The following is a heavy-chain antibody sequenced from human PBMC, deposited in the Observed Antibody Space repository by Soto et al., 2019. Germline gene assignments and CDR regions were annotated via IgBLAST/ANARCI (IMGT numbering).Heavy chain of an antibody. Sequence: QVQLVQSGAEAQRPGASVRVSCKTSGYSFITYGISWVRQAPGQGLEWMGWISTFNGKTNYAQNVQGRVTMTTDTSTTTAYMELRSLKSDDTAIYYCARDRVPRSSGYFPFDYWGQGTLVTVSS. V-gene: IGHV1-18*01. J-gene: IGHJ4*02. CDR3: ARDRVPRSSGYFPFDY. CDR1: GYSFITYG. D-gene: IGHD3-22*01. CDR2: ISTFNGKT.